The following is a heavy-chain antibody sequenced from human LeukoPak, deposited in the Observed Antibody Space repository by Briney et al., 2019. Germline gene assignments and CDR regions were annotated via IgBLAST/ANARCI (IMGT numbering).Heavy chain of an antibody. CDR1: GYTFTGYY. D-gene: IGHD3-22*01. CDR2: INPNSGGT. Sequence: ASVKVSCKASGYTFTGYYMQWVRQAPGQGLEWMGWINPNSGGTNYAQKFQGRVTMTRDTSISTAYMDLSRLKSDDTAVYYCASGGYHYDSSGYYRFDHWGQGTLVTVSS. V-gene: IGHV1-2*02. J-gene: IGHJ4*02. CDR3: ASGGYHYDSSGYYRFDH.